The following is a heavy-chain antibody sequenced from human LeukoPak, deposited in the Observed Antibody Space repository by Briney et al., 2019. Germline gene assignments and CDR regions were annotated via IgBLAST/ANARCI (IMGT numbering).Heavy chain of an antibody. V-gene: IGHV1-24*01. CDR3: AIVLLVAKGSFDY. Sequence: ASVKVSRKISRYTLNDVSIHWVRQAPGEGVQRVGGFYPENGERFYTQKLQGRVTMTEDTSTDTAYMDLSSLKSDDTAVYYCAIVLLVAKGSFDYWGQGTLVTVTS. CDR1: RYTLNDVS. D-gene: IGHD2-21*01. CDR2: FYPENGER. J-gene: IGHJ4*02.